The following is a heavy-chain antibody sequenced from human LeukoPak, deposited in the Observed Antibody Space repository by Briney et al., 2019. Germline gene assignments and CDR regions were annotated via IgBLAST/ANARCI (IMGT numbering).Heavy chain of an antibody. J-gene: IGHJ5*02. D-gene: IGHD3-10*01. V-gene: IGHV1-46*01. CDR2: INPSGGST. Sequence: ASVKVSCKASGYTFTSYYMHWVRQAPGQGLEWMGIINPSGGSTSYAQKFQGRVTMTRDMSTSTVYMELSSLRSEDTAVYYCATSPTYYYSSGSYSWFDPWGQGTLVTVSS. CDR1: GYTFTSYY. CDR3: ATSPTYYYSSGSYSWFDP.